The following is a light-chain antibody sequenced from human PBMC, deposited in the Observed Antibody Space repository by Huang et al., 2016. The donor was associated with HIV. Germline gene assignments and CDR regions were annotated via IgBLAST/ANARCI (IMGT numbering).Light chain of an antibody. CDR3: QQYNNWLAGT. J-gene: IGKJ3*01. Sequence: EIVMTQSPATLSVSPGERATLSCRASQRVSSNLAWYQQKPGQAPRLLIYDASTGATGIPARFSGSGSGTEFTLTISSLQSEDFALYYCQQYNNWLAGTFGPGTKVDIK. CDR1: QRVSSN. CDR2: DAS. V-gene: IGKV3-15*01.